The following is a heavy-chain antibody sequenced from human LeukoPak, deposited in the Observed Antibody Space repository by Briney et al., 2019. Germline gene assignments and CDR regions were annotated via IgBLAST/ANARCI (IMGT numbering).Heavy chain of an antibody. J-gene: IGHJ4*01. CDR1: GLTIRTYG. Sequence: GGSLRVSCAVSGLTIRTYGVGWVCQAPGKGLEWVSGIRGSGGSTYYADSVKGRFTISRDNSKYTLYLQMNSLRAEDTALYYCAMRSGDLTYYFDYWGEAKSVTVSS. CDR2: IRGSGGST. D-gene: IGHD3-16*02. V-gene: IGHV3-23*01. CDR3: AMRSGDLTYYFDY.